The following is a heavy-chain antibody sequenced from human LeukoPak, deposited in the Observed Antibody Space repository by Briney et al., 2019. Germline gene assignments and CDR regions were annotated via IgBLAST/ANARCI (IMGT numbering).Heavy chain of an antibody. J-gene: IGHJ4*02. Sequence: ASVKVSCKASGYTFTGYYMHWVRQAPGQGLEWMGWINPNSGGTNYAQKFQGRVTMIRDTSISTAYMELSRLRSDDTAVYYCARDREYYYGSGSYFYFDYWGQGTLVTVSS. V-gene: IGHV1-2*02. CDR1: GYTFTGYY. D-gene: IGHD3-10*01. CDR3: ARDREYYYGSGSYFYFDY. CDR2: INPNSGGT.